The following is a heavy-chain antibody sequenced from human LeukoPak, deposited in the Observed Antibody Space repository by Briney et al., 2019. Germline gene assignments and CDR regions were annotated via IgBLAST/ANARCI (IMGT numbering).Heavy chain of an antibody. D-gene: IGHD3-10*01. J-gene: IGHJ5*02. CDR1: GFTFTSAW. V-gene: IGHV3-7*01. CDR2: MNEDGSGR. CDR3: AAWFGESVP. Sequence: GGSLRLSCAASGFTFTSAWMSWLRQTPEKGLEWVAHMNEDGSGRFYVDSAKGRFTIPRDDTQNSVYLQMNSLRVEDTAVYYCAAWFGESVPWGQGTLVTVSS.